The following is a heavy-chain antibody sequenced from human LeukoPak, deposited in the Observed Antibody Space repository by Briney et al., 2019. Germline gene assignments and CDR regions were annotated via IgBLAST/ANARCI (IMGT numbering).Heavy chain of an antibody. CDR2: IRSKAYGGTT. Sequence: GGSLRLSCTASGFTFGNYAMSWVRQAPGKGLEWVGFIRSKAYGGTTEYAASVKGRFTISRDDSKNIAYLQMNSLKTDDTAVYYCVRYVALWHCCGYWGQGTLVTVSS. CDR1: GFTFGNYA. V-gene: IGHV3-49*04. CDR3: VRYVALWHCCGY. D-gene: IGHD2-21*01. J-gene: IGHJ4*02.